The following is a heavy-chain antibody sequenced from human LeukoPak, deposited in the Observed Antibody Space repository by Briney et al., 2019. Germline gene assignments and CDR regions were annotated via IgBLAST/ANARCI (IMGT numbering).Heavy chain of an antibody. Sequence: ASVKVSCKVSGYTLTELSMHWVRQAPGNGLERMGGFDPEDGETIYAQKFQGRVTMTEDTSTDTAYMELHSLRSEDTAVYYCATVHAYGGFDYWGQGTLVTVSS. D-gene: IGHD4/OR15-4a*01. J-gene: IGHJ4*02. CDR3: ATVHAYGGFDY. V-gene: IGHV1-24*01. CDR1: GYTLTELS. CDR2: FDPEDGET.